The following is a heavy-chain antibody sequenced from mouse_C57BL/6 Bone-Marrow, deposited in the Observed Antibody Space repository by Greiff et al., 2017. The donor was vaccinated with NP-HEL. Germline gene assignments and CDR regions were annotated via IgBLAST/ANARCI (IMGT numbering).Heavy chain of an antibody. CDR1: GFTFSDFY. CDR2: SRNKANDYTT. J-gene: IGHJ3*01. Sequence: EVKLVESGGGLVQSGRSLRLSCATSGFTFSDFYMEWVRQAPGKGLEWIAASRNKANDYTTEYSASVKGRFIVSRYTSQSILYLQMNALSAEDTAIYYCARDLYYYGSGFAYWGQGTLVTVSA. V-gene: IGHV7-1*01. D-gene: IGHD1-1*01. CDR3: ARDLYYYGSGFAY.